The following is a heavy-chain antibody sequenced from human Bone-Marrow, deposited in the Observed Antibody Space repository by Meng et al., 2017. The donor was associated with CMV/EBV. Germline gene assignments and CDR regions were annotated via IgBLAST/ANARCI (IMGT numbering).Heavy chain of an antibody. D-gene: IGHD2-2*01. Sequence: GESLKISCAASGFTFSSYEMNWVRQAPGKGLEWVSYISSSGSTIYYADSVKGRFTISRDNAKNSLYLQMNSLRAEDTAVYYCARQKGDIVVLTTAVSWLDWGQGTLVTVSS. CDR1: GFTFSSYE. J-gene: IGHJ4*02. CDR3: ARQKGDIVVLTTAVSWLD. V-gene: IGHV3-48*03. CDR2: ISSSGSTI.